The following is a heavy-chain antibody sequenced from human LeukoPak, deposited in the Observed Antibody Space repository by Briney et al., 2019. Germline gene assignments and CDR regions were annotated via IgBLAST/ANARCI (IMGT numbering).Heavy chain of an antibody. D-gene: IGHD5-18*01. V-gene: IGHV4-34*01. J-gene: IGHJ4*02. CDR2: INHSGST. Sequence: SETLSLTCAVYGGSFSGYYWSWIRQPPGKGLEWIGEINHSGSTNYNPSLKSRVTISVDTSKNQFSLKPSSVTAADTAVYYCARDEAHSQLWLQPYYFDYWGQGTLVTVSS. CDR1: GGSFSGYY. CDR3: ARDEAHSQLWLQPYYFDY.